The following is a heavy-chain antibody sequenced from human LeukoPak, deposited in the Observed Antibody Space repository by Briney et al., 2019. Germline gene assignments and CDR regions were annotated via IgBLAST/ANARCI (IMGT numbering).Heavy chain of an antibody. V-gene: IGHV1-18*01. CDR1: GYTFTSYG. Sequence: ASVKVSCKASGYTFTSYGISWVRQAPGQGLEWMGWISAYNGNTNYAQKLQGRVTMTTDTSTSTAYMELRSLRSDDTAVYYCARADGYSSGWYVRGTFDYWGQGTLVTVSS. CDR3: ARADGYSSGWYVRGTFDY. CDR2: ISAYNGNT. J-gene: IGHJ4*02. D-gene: IGHD6-19*01.